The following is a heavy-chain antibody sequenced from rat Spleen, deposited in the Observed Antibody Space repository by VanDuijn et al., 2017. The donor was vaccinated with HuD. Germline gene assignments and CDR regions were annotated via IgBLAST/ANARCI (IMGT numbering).Heavy chain of an antibody. CDR2: ISYGGDST. CDR3: VRAYDGSPYYFDY. D-gene: IGHD1-12*02. CDR1: GFTFSNYY. V-gene: IGHV5-22*01. Sequence: EVQLVESGGGLVQPGRSLKLSCAALGFTFSNYYMAWVRQAPKKGLEWVAHISYGGDSTYYRDSVKGRFTISRDNAKITLYLQMNSLRSEDTATYYGVRAYDGSPYYFDYWGQGVMVTVSS. J-gene: IGHJ2*01.